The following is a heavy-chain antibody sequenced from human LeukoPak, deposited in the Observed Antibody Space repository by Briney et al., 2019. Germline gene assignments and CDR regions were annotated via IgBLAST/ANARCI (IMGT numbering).Heavy chain of an antibody. D-gene: IGHD2-15*01. CDR2: ISAYNGNT. CDR3: ARDGEQDIVVVVAATDYYYYGMDV. J-gene: IGHJ6*02. Sequence: ASVKVSCKASGYTFTSYGISWVRQAPGQGLEWMGWISAYNGNTNYAQKLQGRVTMTTDTSTSTAYMELRSLRSDDTAVYYRARDGEQDIVVVVAATDYYYYGMDVWGQGTTVTVSS. V-gene: IGHV1-18*01. CDR1: GYTFTSYG.